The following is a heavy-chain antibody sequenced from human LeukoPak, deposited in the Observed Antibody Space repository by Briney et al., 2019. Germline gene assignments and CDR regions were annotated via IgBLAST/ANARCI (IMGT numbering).Heavy chain of an antibody. V-gene: IGHV5-51*01. Sequence: GESLKISCKGSGYSFTSYWIGWVRQMPGRGLEWMGIVYPGDSETRYSTSFQGRVTISADKSINTAYLHWSSLRASDTAIYYCATTSRHFDYWGQGTLLTVSS. CDR2: VYPGDSET. CDR3: ATTSRHFDY. J-gene: IGHJ4*02. CDR1: GYSFTSYW. D-gene: IGHD6-6*01.